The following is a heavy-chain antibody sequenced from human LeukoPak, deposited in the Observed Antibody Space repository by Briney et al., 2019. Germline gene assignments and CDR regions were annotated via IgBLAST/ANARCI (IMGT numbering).Heavy chain of an antibody. D-gene: IGHD3-22*01. Sequence: SETLSLTCTVSGGSISSYYWSWIRQPPGKGLEWIGYIYYSGSTNYNPSLKSRVTISVDRSKNQFSLKLSSVTAADTAVYYCARVDYYYDSSGYSTRGAFDIWGQGTMVTVSS. CDR2: IYYSGST. V-gene: IGHV4-59*12. J-gene: IGHJ3*02. CDR3: ARVDYYYDSSGYSTRGAFDI. CDR1: GGSISSYY.